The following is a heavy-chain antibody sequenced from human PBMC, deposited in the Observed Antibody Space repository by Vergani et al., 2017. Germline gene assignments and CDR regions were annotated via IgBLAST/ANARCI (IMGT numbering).Heavy chain of an antibody. J-gene: IGHJ6*02. CDR3: ARAGGYCSGGSCLYMSGYYYYGMDV. D-gene: IGHD2-15*01. Sequence: QVQLQESGPGLVKPSETLSLTCTVSGGSISSYYWSWIRQPQGKGLEWIGYIYYSGSTNYNPSLKSRVTISVDTSKNQFSLKLSSVTAADTAVYYCARAGGYCSGGSCLYMSGYYYYGMDVWGQGTTVTVSS. CDR2: IYYSGST. CDR1: GGSISSYY. V-gene: IGHV4-59*01.